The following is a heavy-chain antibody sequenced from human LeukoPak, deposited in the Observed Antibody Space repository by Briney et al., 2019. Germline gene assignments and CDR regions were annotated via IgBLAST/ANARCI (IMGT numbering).Heavy chain of an antibody. CDR3: ARVDYGDYSIDY. CDR1: GFTFSSYE. CDR2: ISSSGSTI. V-gene: IGHV3-48*03. D-gene: IGHD4-17*01. Sequence: GGSLRLSCAASGFTFSSYEMNWVRQAPGKGLEWVSYISSSGSTIYYADSVKGRFTISRDNAKNSLYLQMNSLRAEDTAVYYCARVDYGDYSIDYCGQGTLVTVSS. J-gene: IGHJ4*02.